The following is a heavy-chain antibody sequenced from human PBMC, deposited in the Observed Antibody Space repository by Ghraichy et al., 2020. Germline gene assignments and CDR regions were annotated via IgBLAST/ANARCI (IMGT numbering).Heavy chain of an antibody. CDR3: GRIACWVRDYGVY. D-gene: IGHD3-10*01. CDR1: GFDFNRHW. CDR2: IRYDGGQK. J-gene: IGHJ4*02. V-gene: IGHV3-7*03. Sequence: GGSLRLSCVASGFDFNRHWMSWVRQAPGKGLEWLANIRYDGGQKYDVDSVRGRFIISRDNGKNSLYLQMNSLRAEDTAVYYCGRIACWVRDYGVYWDQGALVTASS.